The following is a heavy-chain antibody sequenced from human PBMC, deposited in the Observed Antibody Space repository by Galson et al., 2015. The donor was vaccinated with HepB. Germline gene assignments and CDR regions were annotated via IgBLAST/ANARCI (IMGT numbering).Heavy chain of an antibody. J-gene: IGHJ4*02. CDR3: VRCQYGTMMNY. CDR1: DDSLTNGRHY. D-gene: IGHD2/OR15-2a*01. V-gene: IGHV4-39*02. CDR2: VSRSGDS. Sequence: SETLSLTCTVSDDSLTNGRHYWAWIRQPPGGGLEWVGTVSRSGDSDYNPSLHSRATMSLWTSKSNFSLTLRSVTAADTAVYYCVRCQYGTMMNYWGQGILVSVSS.